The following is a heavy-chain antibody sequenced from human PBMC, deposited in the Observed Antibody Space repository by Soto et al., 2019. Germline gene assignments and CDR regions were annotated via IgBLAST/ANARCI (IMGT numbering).Heavy chain of an antibody. D-gene: IGHD3-3*01. CDR2: IYYSGST. CDR3: ARGFFGVVIIPYFDY. Sequence: SETLSLTCTVSGGSISSGDYYWSWIRQPPGKGLEWIGYIYYSGSTYYNPSLKSRVTISVDTSKNQFSLKLSSVTAADTAVYYCARGFFGVVIIPYFDYWGQGTLVTVSS. V-gene: IGHV4-30-4*01. CDR1: GGSISSGDYY. J-gene: IGHJ4*02.